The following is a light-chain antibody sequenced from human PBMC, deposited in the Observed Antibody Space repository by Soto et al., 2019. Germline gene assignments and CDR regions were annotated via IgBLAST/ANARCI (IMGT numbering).Light chain of an antibody. CDR2: DVT. CDR1: SSDVGDYNY. J-gene: IGLJ1*01. Sequence: QSALTQPASVSGSPGQSITISCTGTSSDVGDYNYVSWYQQHPGKAPKLMIYDVTNRPSGVSNRFSGSKSGNTASLTISGLQAEDEADYYCSSYRSSSTYVFGTGTKLTVL. CDR3: SSYRSSSTYV. V-gene: IGLV2-14*01.